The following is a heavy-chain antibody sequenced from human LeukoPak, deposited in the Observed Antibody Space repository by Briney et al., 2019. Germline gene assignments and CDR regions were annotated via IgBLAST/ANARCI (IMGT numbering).Heavy chain of an antibody. CDR3: AKGEGWQQPYYYYMDV. CDR1: GFTFSSYG. Sequence: GGPLRLSCGASGFTFSSYGMHWVRQAPGKGLEWVAFIRYDGSNKYYADSVKGRFTISRDNSKNTLYLQMNSLRAEDTAVYYCAKGEGWQQPYYYYMDVWGKGTTVTISS. D-gene: IGHD6-13*01. CDR2: IRYDGSNK. V-gene: IGHV3-30*02. J-gene: IGHJ6*03.